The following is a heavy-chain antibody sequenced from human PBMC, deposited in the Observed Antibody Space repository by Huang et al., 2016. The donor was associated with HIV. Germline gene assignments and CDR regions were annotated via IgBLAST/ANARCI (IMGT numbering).Heavy chain of an antibody. J-gene: IGHJ6*03. D-gene: IGHD3-10*01. V-gene: IGHV4-39*01. CDR1: GGSIRSSDYH. Sequence: QLLLQESGPGLVKPSEALALTCAVSGGSIRSSDYHWGWIRQPPGTGLGGHGSIYYKGSTHYSPSLNSRVTIAVDTPKNLCFLNLTSMTAADTAVYYCARHREGPVAYYSGWGSHLNYMDVWGRGRTVVVSS. CDR2: IYYKGST. CDR3: ARHREGPVAYYSGWGSHLNYMDV.